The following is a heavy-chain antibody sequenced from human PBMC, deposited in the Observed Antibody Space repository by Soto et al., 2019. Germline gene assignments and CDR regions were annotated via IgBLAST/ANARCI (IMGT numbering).Heavy chain of an antibody. V-gene: IGHV4-59*01. CDR3: ARDLWGYCGTDCYPLDV. CDR1: GGTISRYY. Sequence: QVQLQESGPGLVKPSETLSLTCTVSGGTISRYYWSWIRQPPGKGLEWIGYMYNTGSTVYNPSVKSRVNISVDTSKNQFSLKLSSVTAADTAVYYCARDLWGYCGTDCYPLDVWGQGTTVTVSS. D-gene: IGHD2-21*02. CDR2: MYNTGST. J-gene: IGHJ6*02.